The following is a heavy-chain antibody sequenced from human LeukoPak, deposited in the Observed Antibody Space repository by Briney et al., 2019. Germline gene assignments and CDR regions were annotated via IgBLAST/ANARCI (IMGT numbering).Heavy chain of an antibody. CDR1: GFTFGDYG. CDR2: IRSKAYGGTT. CDR3: ARGRVYDSGSYYEDF. J-gene: IGHJ4*02. V-gene: IGHV3-49*03. Sequence: GGSLRLSCTVSGFTFGDYGMGWFRQAPGKGLEWVGFIRSKAYGGTTEYAASVKGRFTISRDDSKSIAYLQMSSLKTEDTAVYLCARGRVYDSGSYYEDFWGQGTLVTVSS. D-gene: IGHD3-10*01.